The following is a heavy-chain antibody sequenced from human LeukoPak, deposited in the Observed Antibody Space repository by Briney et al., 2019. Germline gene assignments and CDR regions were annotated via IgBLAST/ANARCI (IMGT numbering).Heavy chain of an antibody. D-gene: IGHD2-2*01. Sequence: ASVKASCKASGYTFTSYDIIWVRQATGQGLQWMGWMSTNSGNTGYAQKFQGRLTMTRNTAINTAYMELSGLRSEDTAVYYCARESGDLLVGPYYWGQGTLVTVSS. CDR1: GYTFTSYD. J-gene: IGHJ4*02. CDR2: MSTNSGNT. CDR3: ARESGDLLVGPYY. V-gene: IGHV1-8*01.